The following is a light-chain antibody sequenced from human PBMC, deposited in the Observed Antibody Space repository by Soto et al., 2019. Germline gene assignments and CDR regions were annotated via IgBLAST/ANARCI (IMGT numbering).Light chain of an antibody. Sequence: SVLTQPRSVSGPPGQSVSISSSGTSSDVGTYNYVSWYQQHPGKAPKLMIYDVSKRPSGVPDRFSGSKSGNTASLTISGLQAEDEADYYCCSYAGGYTHAVFGGGTKVTVL. V-gene: IGLV2-11*01. CDR1: SSDVGTYNY. CDR3: CSYAGGYTHAV. CDR2: DVS. J-gene: IGLJ2*01.